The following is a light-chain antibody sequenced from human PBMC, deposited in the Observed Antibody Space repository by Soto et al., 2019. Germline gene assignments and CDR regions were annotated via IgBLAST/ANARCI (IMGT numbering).Light chain of an antibody. CDR3: LQYYTFSGT. J-gene: IGKJ1*01. Sequence: AIPITQSPSSLSASVGDRVTLSCRASQDIRNTLAWYQQKPGEAPKLLIFAASNLQSGVPSRFSGSGSVTNFTLAIAGLQPEDFATYYCLQYYTFSGTFGQGTKVDIK. V-gene: IGKV1-6*01. CDR2: AAS. CDR1: QDIRNT.